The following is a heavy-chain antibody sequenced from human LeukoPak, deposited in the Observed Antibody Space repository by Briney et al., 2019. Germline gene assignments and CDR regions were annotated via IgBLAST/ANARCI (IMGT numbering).Heavy chain of an antibody. V-gene: IGHV4-59*01. CDR2: IYHTGST. Sequence: SETLSLTCTVSGASISGYYWSWIRQPPGKGLEWIGYIYHTGSTNYNPSLKSRVTLSLDTTRKQFSLKLSSVTGPDTVVYYGSRIRNFGAYLYYGLDVWGQGTTVTVSS. J-gene: IGHJ6*02. D-gene: IGHD1-7*01. CDR1: GASISGYY. CDR3: SRIRNFGAYLYYGLDV.